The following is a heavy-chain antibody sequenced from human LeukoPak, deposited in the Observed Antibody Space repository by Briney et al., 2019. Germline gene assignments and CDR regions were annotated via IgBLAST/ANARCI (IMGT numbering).Heavy chain of an antibody. CDR3: AKGDSSGYYTAAFDY. Sequence: GGSLRLSCAATGFTFSSYAMSWVRQAPGKGLEWVSAISGSGGSTYYADSVKGRFTISRDNSKNTLYLQMNSLRAEDTAVYYCAKGDSSGYYTAAFDYWGQGTLVTVSS. J-gene: IGHJ4*02. CDR1: GFTFSSYA. D-gene: IGHD3-22*01. V-gene: IGHV3-23*01. CDR2: ISGSGGST.